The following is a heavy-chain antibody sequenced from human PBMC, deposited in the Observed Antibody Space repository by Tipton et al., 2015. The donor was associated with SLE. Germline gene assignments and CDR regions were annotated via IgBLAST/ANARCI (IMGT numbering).Heavy chain of an antibody. CDR1: GGSISSSSYY. J-gene: IGHJ3*02. V-gene: IGHV4-39*01. CDR3: ASSSPDAFDI. CDR2: IYYSGST. D-gene: IGHD6-6*01. Sequence: TLSLTCTVSGGSISSSSYYWGWIRQPPGKGLEWIGRIYYSGSTYYNPSLKSRVTISVDTSKNQFSLKLSSVTAADTAVYYCASSSPDAFDIWGQGTMVTVSS.